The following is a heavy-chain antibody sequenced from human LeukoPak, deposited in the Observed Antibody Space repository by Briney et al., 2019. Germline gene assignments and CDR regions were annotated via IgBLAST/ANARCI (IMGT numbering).Heavy chain of an antibody. D-gene: IGHD1-26*01. CDR3: AKEGGSTQGY. CDR2: IRYDGSNK. CDR1: GFTFSSYG. J-gene: IGHJ4*02. V-gene: IGHV3-30*02. Sequence: GGSLRLSCAASGFTFSSYGMHWVRQAPGKGLEWVAFIRYDGSNKYYADSVKGRFTLSRDNSKNTVYLQMNSLRAEDTAVYYCAKEGGSTQGYWGQGPLVTVSS.